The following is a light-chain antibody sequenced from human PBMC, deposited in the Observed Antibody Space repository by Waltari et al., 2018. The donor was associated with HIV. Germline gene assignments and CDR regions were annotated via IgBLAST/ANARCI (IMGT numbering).Light chain of an antibody. J-gene: IGKJ4*01. CDR1: QSVNSNF. CDR3: QQYAGFPLT. V-gene: IGKV3-20*01. CDR2: DAS. Sequence: EIVLTQSPGTLSLSLGERATLSCRASQSVNSNFLAWYQHKPGQAPRLLIYDASTRATGSPDKFSGSGSGSDFTLTISRLEPEDFAVYYCQQYAGFPLTFGGGTKVDIK.